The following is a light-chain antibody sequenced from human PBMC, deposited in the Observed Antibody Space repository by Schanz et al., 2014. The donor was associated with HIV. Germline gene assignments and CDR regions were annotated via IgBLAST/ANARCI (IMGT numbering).Light chain of an antibody. CDR3: QQYSNWPWT. Sequence: EIVLTQSPDTLSLSPGERATLSCRASQSVATNLAWYQQKPGQAPRLLIYGTSNRATGIPARFSGSGSGTEFTLTISSLQSEDFAVYYCQQYSNWPWTFGLGTRVEIK. V-gene: IGKV3-15*01. CDR1: QSVATN. J-gene: IGKJ1*01. CDR2: GTS.